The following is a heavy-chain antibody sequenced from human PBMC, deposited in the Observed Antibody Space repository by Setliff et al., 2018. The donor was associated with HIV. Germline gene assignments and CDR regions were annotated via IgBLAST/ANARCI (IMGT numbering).Heavy chain of an antibody. CDR1: GFTFTDYW. D-gene: IGHD4-4*01. CDR3: VRDITTCWDV. V-gene: IGHV3-74*01. CDR2: IDGDGSGT. J-gene: IGHJ6*02. Sequence: GGSLRLSCAASGFTFTDYWMHWVRQVPGQGLVWVSRIDGDGSGTSYADSVQGRFTISRDNAKNTLYLQMNSLRAEDTAVYYCVRDITTCWDVWGQGTTVTVSS.